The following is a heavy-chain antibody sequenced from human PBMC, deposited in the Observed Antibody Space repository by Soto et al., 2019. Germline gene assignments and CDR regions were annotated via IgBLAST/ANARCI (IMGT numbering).Heavy chain of an antibody. CDR1: GYTFTSYA. J-gene: IGHJ4*02. CDR2: INAGNGNT. CDR3: ARDLTDGYNYIDY. V-gene: IGHV1-3*01. Sequence: QVQLVQSGAEVKKPGASVKVSCKASGYTFTSYAMHWVRQAPGQRLEWMGWINAGNGNTKYSQKFQGRVTITRDTSASTAYMELSSLRSEDTAVYYCARDLTDGYNYIDYWGQGTLVTVSS. D-gene: IGHD5-12*01.